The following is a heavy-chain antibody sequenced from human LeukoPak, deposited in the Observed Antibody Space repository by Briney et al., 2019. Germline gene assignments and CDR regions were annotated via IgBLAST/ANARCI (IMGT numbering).Heavy chain of an antibody. CDR3: ARELGTYDWFDP. CDR2: ISSSGSTK. D-gene: IGHD1-26*01. Sequence: GGSLRLSCAASGLAFSSYEMNWVRQAPGKGLEWISYISSSGSTKYYADSVKGRFTISRDSAQSSLYLQMNSVRAEDTAVYYCARELGTYDWFDPWGQGTLVTVSS. V-gene: IGHV3-48*03. J-gene: IGHJ5*02. CDR1: GLAFSSYE.